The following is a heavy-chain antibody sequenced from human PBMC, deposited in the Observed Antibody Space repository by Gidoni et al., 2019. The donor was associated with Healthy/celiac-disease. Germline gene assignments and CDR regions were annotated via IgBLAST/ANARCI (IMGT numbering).Heavy chain of an antibody. J-gene: IGHJ4*02. CDR2: IRSKAYGGTT. CDR3: TRDSGSITIFGVVTADY. V-gene: IGHV3-49*05. Sequence: LWEVGGGLEKQGGARGLSCRASGLTLGDFDMSWFRQAPGKGLEWVGFIRSKAYGGTTEYAASVKGRFTISRDDSKSIAYLQMNSLKTEDTAVYYCTRDSGSITIFGVVTADYWGQGTLVTVSS. D-gene: IGHD3-3*01. CDR1: GLTLGDFD.